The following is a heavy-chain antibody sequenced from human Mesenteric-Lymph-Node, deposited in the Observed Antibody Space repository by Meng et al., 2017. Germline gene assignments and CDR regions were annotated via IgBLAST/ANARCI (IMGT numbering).Heavy chain of an antibody. D-gene: IGHD5-18*01. J-gene: IGHJ2*01. CDR2: INYSGST. Sequence: HVHRQLPAPGRAQPSQPPSLTCTLSRVSIIKSEYYCSWLRHPPGKGLELMGHINYSGSTSYNPSLKSRVTISVDTSNNQFSLKLSSLTAADTAVYYCASVGWRQWSFDLWGRGTLVTVSS. CDR3: ASVGWRQWSFDL. CDR1: RVSIIKSEYY. V-gene: IGHV4-30-4*01.